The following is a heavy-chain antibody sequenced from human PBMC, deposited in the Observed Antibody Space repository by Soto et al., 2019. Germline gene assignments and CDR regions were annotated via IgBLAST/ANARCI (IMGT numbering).Heavy chain of an antibody. D-gene: IGHD3-9*01. V-gene: IGHV3-74*01. J-gene: IGHJ3*02. CDR2: INSDGSST. Sequence: EVQLVESGGGLVQPGGSLRLSCAASGFTFSSYWMHWVRQAPGKGLVWVSRINSDGSSTSYADSVKGRFTISRDNAKNTLYLQMNSLRAEDTAVYYCARTATGYDAFDIWGQGTMVTVSS. CDR3: ARTATGYDAFDI. CDR1: GFTFSSYW.